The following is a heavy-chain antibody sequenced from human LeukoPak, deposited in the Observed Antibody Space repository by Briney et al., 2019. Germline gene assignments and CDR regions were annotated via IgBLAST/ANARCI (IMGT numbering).Heavy chain of an antibody. CDR2: ISGSGGST. Sequence: PGGSLRLSCAVSGFTFSSYDMSWVRQAPGKGLEWVSAISGSGGSTYYADSVKGRFIISRDNSKNTLYLQMDSLRAEDTAIYYCAKDKSSSWYYYDYWGQGTLVTVSS. CDR1: GFTFSSYD. CDR3: AKDKSSSWYYYDY. D-gene: IGHD6-13*01. J-gene: IGHJ4*02. V-gene: IGHV3-23*01.